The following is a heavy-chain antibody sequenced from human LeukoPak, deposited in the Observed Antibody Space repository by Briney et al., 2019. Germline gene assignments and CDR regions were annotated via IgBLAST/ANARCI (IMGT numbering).Heavy chain of an antibody. V-gene: IGHV4-59*12. CDR3: ARDLWYSTSSGDV. Sequence: SGTLSLTCTVSGGSISSYYWSWIRQPPGKGLEWIGYIYYSGSTNYNPSLKSRVTISVDTSKNQFSLKLSSVTAADTAVYYCARDLWYSTSSGDVWGKGTTVTVSS. D-gene: IGHD6-6*01. J-gene: IGHJ6*04. CDR1: GGSISSYY. CDR2: IYYSGST.